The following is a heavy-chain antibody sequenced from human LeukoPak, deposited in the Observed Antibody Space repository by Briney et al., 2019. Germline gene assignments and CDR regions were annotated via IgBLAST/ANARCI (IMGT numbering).Heavy chain of an antibody. CDR1: GFTFSSYG. CDR3: AKVLKDIVVVVAATFAFDI. V-gene: IGHV3-30*18. Sequence: GGSLRLSCAASGFTFSSYGMHWVRQAPGKGLEWVAVISYDGSNKYYADSVKGRFTISRDNSKNTLYLQMNSLRAEDTAVYYCAKVLKDIVVVVAATFAFDIWGQGTMVTVSS. J-gene: IGHJ3*02. CDR2: ISYDGSNK. D-gene: IGHD2-15*01.